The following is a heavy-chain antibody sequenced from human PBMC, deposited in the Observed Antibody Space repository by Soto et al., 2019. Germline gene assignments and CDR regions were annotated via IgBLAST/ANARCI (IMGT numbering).Heavy chain of an antibody. CDR3: ARKVLGSSRSVASSHQAYNWFDP. J-gene: IGHJ5*02. CDR1: GGTFSSYA. V-gene: IGHV1-69*01. D-gene: IGHD2-2*01. Sequence: QVQLVQSGAEVKKPGSSVKVSCKASGGTFSSYAISWVRQAPGQGLEWMGGIIPIFGTANYAQKFQGRVTITADESTSPAYMELSSLRSEDTAVYYCARKVLGSSRSVASSHQAYNWFDPWGQGTLVTVSS. CDR2: IIPIFGTA.